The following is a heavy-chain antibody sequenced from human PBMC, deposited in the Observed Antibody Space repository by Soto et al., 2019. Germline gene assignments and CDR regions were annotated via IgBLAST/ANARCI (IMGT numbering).Heavy chain of an antibody. CDR1: GGSFSDFY. Sequence: SETLSLTCAVYGGSFSDFYWSWTRQPPGKGLEWIGEANDRGSTDYNPSLKSRVTISVDTSKNQISLKLTSLTAADTAVYYCVRGRGKCRGTSCFPPLYYYYYGLDVWGQGTTVTVS. D-gene: IGHD2-2*01. J-gene: IGHJ6*02. CDR2: ANDRGST. CDR3: VRGRGKCRGTSCFPPLYYYYYGLDV. V-gene: IGHV4-34*01.